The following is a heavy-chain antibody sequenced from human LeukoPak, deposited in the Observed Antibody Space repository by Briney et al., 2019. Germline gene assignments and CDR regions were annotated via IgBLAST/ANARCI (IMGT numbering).Heavy chain of an antibody. V-gene: IGHV4-34*01. D-gene: IGHD2-15*01. Sequence: SETLSLTCAVYGGSFSGYYWSWIRQPPGKGLEWIGEINHSGSTNYNPSLKSRVTISVDTSKNQFSLKLSSVTAADTAVYYCARVAYCSGGSCCFDTWGQGTLVTVSS. CDR2: INHSGST. J-gene: IGHJ5*02. CDR3: ARVAYCSGGSCCFDT. CDR1: GGSFSGYY.